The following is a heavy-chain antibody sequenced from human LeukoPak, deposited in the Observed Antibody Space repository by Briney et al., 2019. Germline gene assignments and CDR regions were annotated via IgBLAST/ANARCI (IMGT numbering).Heavy chain of an antibody. D-gene: IGHD4-17*01. CDR1: GFTFSSYA. CDR3: ARENYGGYVEAFDI. J-gene: IGHJ3*02. CDR2: ISYDGSNK. Sequence: PGRSLRLSCAASGFTFSSYAMHWVRQAPGKGLEWVAVISYDGSNKYYADSVKGRFTISRDNARNSLFLQMNSLRAEDTAVYYCARENYGGYVEAFDIWGQGTMVTVSS. V-gene: IGHV3-30-3*01.